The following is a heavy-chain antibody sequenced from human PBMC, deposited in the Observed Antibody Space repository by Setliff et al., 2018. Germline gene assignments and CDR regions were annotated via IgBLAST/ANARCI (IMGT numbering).Heavy chain of an antibody. CDR2: IYHSGST. CDR1: GYSISSGYY. Sequence: PSETLSLTCAVSGYSISSGYYWGWIRQPPGKGLEWIGSIYHSGSTYYNPSLKSRVTISVDTSKNQFSLKLSSVTAADTAVYYCARVKGGRGFGELSSNWFDPWGQGTLVTVSS. V-gene: IGHV4-38-2*01. J-gene: IGHJ5*02. D-gene: IGHD3-10*01. CDR3: ARVKGGRGFGELSSNWFDP.